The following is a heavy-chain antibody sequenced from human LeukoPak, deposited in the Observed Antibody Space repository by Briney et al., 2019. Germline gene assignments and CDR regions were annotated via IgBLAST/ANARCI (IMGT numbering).Heavy chain of an antibody. CDR1: GFTFSSYA. CDR2: ISGSGGST. Sequence: PGGSLRLSCAASGFTFSSYAMSWVRQDPGKGLEWVSAISGSGGSTYYADSVKGRFTISRDNSKNTLYLQMNSLRAEDTAVYYCAKDQFSCGLNWFDPWGQGTLVTVSS. J-gene: IGHJ5*02. CDR3: AKDQFSCGLNWFDP. V-gene: IGHV3-23*01. D-gene: IGHD6-19*01.